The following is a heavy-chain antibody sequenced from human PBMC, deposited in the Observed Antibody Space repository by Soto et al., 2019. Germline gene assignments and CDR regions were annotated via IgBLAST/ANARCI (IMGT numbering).Heavy chain of an antibody. CDR3: TTESEQWLVPGYYGMDV. D-gene: IGHD6-19*01. CDR1: GFTFSNDW. Sequence: GGSLRLSCAASGFTFSNDWMNWVRQAPGKGLEWVGRIKSKTDGGTTDYDAPVKGRFTISRDDSKNTLYLQMNSLKTEDTALYYCTTESEQWLVPGYYGMDVWGQGTTVTVSS. V-gene: IGHV3-15*07. CDR2: IKSKTDGGTT. J-gene: IGHJ6*02.